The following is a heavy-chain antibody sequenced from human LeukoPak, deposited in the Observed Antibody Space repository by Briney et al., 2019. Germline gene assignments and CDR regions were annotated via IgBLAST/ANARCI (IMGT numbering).Heavy chain of an antibody. V-gene: IGHV1-24*01. CDR3: ATFPRGDNWNYNFDY. Sequence: ASVKVSCKVSGYTLTELSMHWVRQAPGKGLEWMGGFDPEDGETIYAQKFQGRVTMTEDTSTDTAYMELSSLRSEDTAVCYCATFPRGDNWNYNFDYWGQGTLVTVSS. CDR1: GYTLTELS. CDR2: FDPEDGET. J-gene: IGHJ4*02. D-gene: IGHD1-7*01.